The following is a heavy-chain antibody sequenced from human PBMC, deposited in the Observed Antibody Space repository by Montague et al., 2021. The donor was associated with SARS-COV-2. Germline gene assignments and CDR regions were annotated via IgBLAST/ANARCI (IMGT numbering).Heavy chain of an antibody. CDR1: GGSISSSSYY. J-gene: IGHJ3*02. CDR3: ASPTYCYDSSGSDAFDI. CDR2: IYYSGST. V-gene: IGHV4-39*01. D-gene: IGHD3-22*01. Sequence: SETLSLTCTVSGGSISSSSYYWGWIRQPPGKGLEWIGSIYYSGSTYCNPSLKSRVTISVDTSKNQFSLKLSSVTAADTAVYYCASPTYCYDSSGSDAFDIWGQGTMVTVSS.